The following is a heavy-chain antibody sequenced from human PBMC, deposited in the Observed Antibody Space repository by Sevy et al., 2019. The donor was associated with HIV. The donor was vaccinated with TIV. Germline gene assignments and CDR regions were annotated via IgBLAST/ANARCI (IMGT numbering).Heavy chain of an antibody. CDR2: ISSSSSTI. Sequence: GGSLRLSCAASGFTFSSYSMNWVRQAPGKGLEWVSYISSSSSTIYYADSGKGRFTISRDNAKNSLYLQMNSLRDEDTAVYYCARDWGYDLPLPYYFDYWGQGTLVTVSS. J-gene: IGHJ4*02. CDR3: ARDWGYDLPLPYYFDY. V-gene: IGHV3-48*02. D-gene: IGHD5-12*01. CDR1: GFTFSSYS.